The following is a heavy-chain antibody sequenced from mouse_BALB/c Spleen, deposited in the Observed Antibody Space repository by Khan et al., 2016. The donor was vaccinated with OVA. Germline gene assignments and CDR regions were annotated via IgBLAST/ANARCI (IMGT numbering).Heavy chain of an antibody. D-gene: IGHD1-1*01. Sequence: EVQLVESGGDLVKPGGSLKLSCAASGFTFSTYGMSWVRQAPDKRLEWVATVSTGGSYTYYPDSVKGRFTISRDNAKNTLYLQMSGLRSEDTAMLCCTRRAYYYDSEGFAYWGQGTLVTVSA. J-gene: IGHJ3*01. CDR3: TRRAYYYDSEGFAY. V-gene: IGHV5-6*01. CDR1: GFTFSTYG. CDR2: VSTGGSYT.